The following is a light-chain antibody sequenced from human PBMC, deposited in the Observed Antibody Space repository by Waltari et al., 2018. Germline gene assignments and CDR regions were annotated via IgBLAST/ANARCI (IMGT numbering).Light chain of an antibody. J-gene: IGKJ2*01. Sequence: EIVMTQSLPTLSVSPGERATTSCRASQSVSSNLAWYQQKPGQAPRILIYGAFTRATGIPARFSGSGSGTECTLTISSLQSEDCAVYYCQQYNNWYTFGQGTKLEIK. CDR1: QSVSSN. CDR2: GAF. V-gene: IGKV3-15*01. CDR3: QQYNNWYT.